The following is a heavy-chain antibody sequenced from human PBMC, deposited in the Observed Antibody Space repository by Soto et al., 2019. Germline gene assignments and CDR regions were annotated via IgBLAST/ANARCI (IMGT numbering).Heavy chain of an antibody. D-gene: IGHD3-9*01. V-gene: IGHV4-59*01. Sequence: SETLSLTCTVSGGSISSYYWSWIRQPPGKGLEWIGYIYYSGSTNYNPSLKSRVTISVDTSKNQFSLKLSSVTAADTAVYYCARYNTYYDILTGLPLGYGMDVWGQGTTVTVSS. CDR1: GGSISSYY. CDR3: ARYNTYYDILTGLPLGYGMDV. J-gene: IGHJ6*02. CDR2: IYYSGST.